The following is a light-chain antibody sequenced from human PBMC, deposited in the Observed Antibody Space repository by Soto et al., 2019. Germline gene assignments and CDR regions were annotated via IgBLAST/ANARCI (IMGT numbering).Light chain of an antibody. Sequence: DIQMTQSPSSLSASVGDSVTITCQARQDIKKYLNWYQQKPGKVPKLLIYGASKLEAGVSLRFSGSGSGTSFTFTISSVQSEDFATYYCQQYDVLPRAFGPGTKLDI. V-gene: IGKV1-33*01. CDR1: QDIKKY. CDR2: GAS. J-gene: IGKJ3*01. CDR3: QQYDVLPRA.